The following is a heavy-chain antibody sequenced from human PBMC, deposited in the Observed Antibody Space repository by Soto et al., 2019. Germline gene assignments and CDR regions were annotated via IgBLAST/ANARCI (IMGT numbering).Heavy chain of an antibody. V-gene: IGHV2-5*02. CDR2: IYWDDDK. J-gene: IGHJ3*02. Sequence: SGPTLVNPTQTLTLTCTFSGFSLSTSGVGVGWIRQPPGKALEWLALIYWDDDKRYSPSLKSRLTITKDTSKNQVVLTMTNMDPVDTATYYCAHRLGPVRFSSSSDYYIDAFDIWGQGTMVTVSS. D-gene: IGHD3-3*01. CDR3: AHRLGPVRFSSSSDYYIDAFDI. CDR1: GFSLSTSGVG.